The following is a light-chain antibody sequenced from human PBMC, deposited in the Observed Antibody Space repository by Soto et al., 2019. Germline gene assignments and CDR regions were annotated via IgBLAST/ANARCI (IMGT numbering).Light chain of an antibody. J-gene: IGLJ2*01. V-gene: IGLV2-14*01. CDR2: EVS. Sequence: LTQPASVSGSPGQSITISCTGATSDIGDYNYVSWYQQHPGKAPKVMIYEVSNRPSGVSHRFSGSKSGNTASLTISGLQAEDEADYYCSSYTTTSTLVFGGGTQLTVL. CDR3: SSYTTTSTLV. CDR1: TSDIGDYNY.